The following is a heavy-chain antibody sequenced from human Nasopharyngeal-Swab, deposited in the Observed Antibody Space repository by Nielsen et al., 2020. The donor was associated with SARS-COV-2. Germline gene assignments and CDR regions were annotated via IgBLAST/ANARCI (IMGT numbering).Heavy chain of an antibody. CDR2: ISNDGSEE. Sequence: GGSLRLSCAASRFNYAMSWVRQAPGKGLEWVAAISNDGSEEYYPDSVKGRFTISRDNSKKTLYLQMNGLRVEDTAVYYCAMIQDSGTYPSYFDYWGQGTLVTVSS. CDR3: AMIQDSGTYPSYFDY. D-gene: IGHD1-26*01. V-gene: IGHV3-30*03. CDR1: RFNYA. J-gene: IGHJ4*02.